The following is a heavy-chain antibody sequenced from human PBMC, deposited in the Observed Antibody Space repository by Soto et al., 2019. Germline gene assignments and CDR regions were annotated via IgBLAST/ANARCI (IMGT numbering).Heavy chain of an antibody. Sequence: QVQLQESGPGLVKPSQTLSLTCTVSGGSISSGGYYWSWIPQQPGKGLEWIGYIYYSGTTYYNPSLKSRVAISVDTSKDQFSLNLSSVTAADTAVYYCARSDGYNFDSWGQGTLVTVSS. D-gene: IGHD5-12*01. J-gene: IGHJ4*02. CDR2: IYYSGTT. CDR1: GGSISSGGYY. V-gene: IGHV4-31*03. CDR3: ARSDGYNFDS.